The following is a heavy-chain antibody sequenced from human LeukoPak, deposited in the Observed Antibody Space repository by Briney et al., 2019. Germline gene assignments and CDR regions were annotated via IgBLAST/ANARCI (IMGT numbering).Heavy chain of an antibody. Sequence: PGGSLRLSCAASGFTFSSYGMSWVRQAPGKGLEWVSGISGSGVSTYYADSVKGRFTISRDNSKNTLYLQMNSLRAEDTAVYYCAKTATYSGYDYGPFDYWGQGTLVTVSS. CDR3: AKTATYSGYDYGPFDY. D-gene: IGHD5-12*01. J-gene: IGHJ4*02. CDR1: GFTFSSYG. V-gene: IGHV3-23*01. CDR2: ISGSGVST.